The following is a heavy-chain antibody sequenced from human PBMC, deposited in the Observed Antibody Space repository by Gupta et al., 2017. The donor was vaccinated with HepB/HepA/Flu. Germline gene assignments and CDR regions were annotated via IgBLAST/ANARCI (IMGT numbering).Heavy chain of an antibody. J-gene: IGHJ4*02. CDR1: GFTFSSSA. V-gene: IGHV3-64*01. Sequence: EVQLVESGGGLVQPGGSLGLSGAASGFTFSSSAMHWVRQAPGKGLEYVSGISNNGGRTYYANSVKGRFTISRDNSKNTLYLQMGSLRAEDMAVYYCARGACGGDGFDDYWGQGTLVTDSS. D-gene: IGHD2-21*02. CDR2: ISNNGGRT. CDR3: ARGACGGDGFDDY.